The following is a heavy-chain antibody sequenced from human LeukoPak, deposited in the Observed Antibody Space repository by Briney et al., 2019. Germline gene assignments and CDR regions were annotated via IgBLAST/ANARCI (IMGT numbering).Heavy chain of an antibody. CDR1: GGTFSSYA. V-gene: IGHV1-69*13. CDR2: IIPIFGTA. CDR3: ARSLGYCSSTSCYSGYYYMDV. D-gene: IGHD2-2*02. Sequence: SVKVSCKASGGTFSSYAISWVRQAPGQGLEWMGGIIPIFGTANYAQKFQGRVTITADESTSTAYMELSSLRSEDTAVYYCARSLGYCSSTSCYSGYYYMDVWGKGTTVTVSS. J-gene: IGHJ6*03.